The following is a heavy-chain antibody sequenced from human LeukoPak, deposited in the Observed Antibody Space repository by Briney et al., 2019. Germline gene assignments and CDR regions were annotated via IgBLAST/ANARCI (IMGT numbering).Heavy chain of an antibody. J-gene: IGHJ5*02. CDR3: ATNILVRDIINWFDP. Sequence: ASVKVSCKASGYSFADYYMHWVRQAPGQGLEWMGWIKPNSGGTRSAQRFQGRVTMTRDTSISTAYMELSSLRYDDTAVYYCATNILVRDIINWFDPWGQGTLVTVSS. CDR2: IKPNSGGT. V-gene: IGHV1-2*02. CDR1: GYSFADYY. D-gene: IGHD3-10*01.